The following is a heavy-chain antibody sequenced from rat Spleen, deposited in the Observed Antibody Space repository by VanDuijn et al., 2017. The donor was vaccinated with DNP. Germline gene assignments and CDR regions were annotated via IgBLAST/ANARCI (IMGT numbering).Heavy chain of an antibody. V-gene: IGHV5S10*01. CDR1: GFSFSDYN. CDR2: ITSDGSRT. D-gene: IGHD2-1*01. Sequence: EVQLVESGGSLVQPGRSLKLSCAASGFSFSDYNMAWVRQAPTKGLECVATITSDGSRTYYRDSVKGRFTISRDNAENTLYLQMDSLRSEDSATYYCTRLGEYLFDYWGQGSLLTVSS. CDR3: TRLGEYLFDY. J-gene: IGHJ3*01.